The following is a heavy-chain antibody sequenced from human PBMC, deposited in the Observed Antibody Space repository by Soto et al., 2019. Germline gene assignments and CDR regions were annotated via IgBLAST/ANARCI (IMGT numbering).Heavy chain of an antibody. J-gene: IGHJ4*02. V-gene: IGHV1-3*01. D-gene: IGHD3-22*01. Sequence: ASVKVSCKASGGTFSSYAMHWVRQAPGQRLEWMGWINAGNGNTKYSQKFQGRVTITRDTSTSTAYMELSSLRSEDTAVYYCARLGYYYDSSGYYSLAYYFDYWGQGPLVTVSS. CDR2: INAGNGNT. CDR3: ARLGYYYDSSGYYSLAYYFDY. CDR1: GGTFSSYA.